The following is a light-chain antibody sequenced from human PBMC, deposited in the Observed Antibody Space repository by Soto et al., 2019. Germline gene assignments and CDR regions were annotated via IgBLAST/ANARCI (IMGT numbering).Light chain of an antibody. J-gene: IGLJ1*01. Sequence: QSVLTQPPSVSGAPGQRVTISCTGSSSNIGAGYDVHWYQQLPGTAPKLLIYGNSNRPSGVPDRFSGSKSGTSASLAITGLQAEDEADYCCQSYDSSLSGYVVGNGTKVT. CDR2: GNS. CDR1: SSNIGAGYD. V-gene: IGLV1-40*01. CDR3: QSYDSSLSGYV.